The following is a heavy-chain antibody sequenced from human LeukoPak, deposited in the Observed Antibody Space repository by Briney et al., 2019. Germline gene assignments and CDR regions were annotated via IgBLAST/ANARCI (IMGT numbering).Heavy chain of an antibody. Sequence: SETLSLTCAVYGGSFSGYYWSWIRQPPGKGLEWIGEINHSGSTNYNPSLKSRVTISVDTSKNQFSLKLSSVTAADTAVYYCARGTYDYVWGSYPYRDAFDIWGQGTMVTVSS. V-gene: IGHV4-34*01. J-gene: IGHJ3*02. CDR1: GGSFSGYY. D-gene: IGHD3-16*02. CDR3: ARGTYDYVWGSYPYRDAFDI. CDR2: INHSGST.